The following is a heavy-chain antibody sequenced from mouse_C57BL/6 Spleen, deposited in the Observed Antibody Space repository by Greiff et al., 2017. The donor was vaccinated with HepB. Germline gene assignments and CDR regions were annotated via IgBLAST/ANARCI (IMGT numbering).Heavy chain of an antibody. CDR2: INPNNGGT. CDR3: ARTRGLYYYGSSPFAY. Sequence: EVQLQQSGPELVKPGASVKISCKASGYTFTDYYMNWVKQSHGKSLEWIGDINPNNGGTSYNQKFKGKATLTVDKSSSTAYMELRSLTSEDSAVYYCARTRGLYYYGSSPFAYWGQGTLVTVSA. D-gene: IGHD1-1*01. V-gene: IGHV1-26*01. CDR1: GYTFTDYY. J-gene: IGHJ3*01.